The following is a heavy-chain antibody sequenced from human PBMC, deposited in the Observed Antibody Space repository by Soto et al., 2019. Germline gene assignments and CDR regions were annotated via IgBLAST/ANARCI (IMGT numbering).Heavy chain of an antibody. V-gene: IGHV4-39*01. CDR2: IYYSGST. J-gene: IGHJ1*01. CDR3: ARRFEYFHH. Sequence: SETLSLTCTVSGGSITSSSHYWGWIRQPPGKGLEWIGSIYYSGSTYYNPSLKSRVTISVDTSKDQFSLKLSSVTAADTAVYYCARRFEYFHHWGQGTLVTVS. CDR1: GGSITSSSHY.